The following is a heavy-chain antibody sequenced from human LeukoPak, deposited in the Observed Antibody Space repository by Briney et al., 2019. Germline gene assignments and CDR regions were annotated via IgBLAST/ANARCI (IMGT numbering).Heavy chain of an antibody. CDR2: INHSGST. Sequence: SETLSLTCAVYGGSFSGYYWSWIRQPPGKGLEWIGEINHSGSTNYNPSLKSRITISVDTSKNQFSLKLSSVTAADTAVYYCARQRDYSDRSGRALNYFDYWGQGTLVTVSS. J-gene: IGHJ4*02. CDR1: GGSFSGYY. D-gene: IGHD3-22*01. V-gene: IGHV4-34*01. CDR3: ARQRDYSDRSGRALNYFDY.